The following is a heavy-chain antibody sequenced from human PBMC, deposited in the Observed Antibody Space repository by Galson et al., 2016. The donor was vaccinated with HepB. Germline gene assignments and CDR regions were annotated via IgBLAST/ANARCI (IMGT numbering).Heavy chain of an antibody. CDR1: GFSLSTNEMC. V-gene: IGHV2-70*01. Sequence: PALVKPTQTLTLTCTFSGFSLSTNEMCVSWIRQPPGKALEWLALITWADEQYYSTSLKTKPTITKDTSKNQVVLKMTNMDPADTATYYCARYRRDYGNDRSYFDFWGQGTLVTVSS. D-gene: IGHD4-11*01. J-gene: IGHJ4*02. CDR2: ITWADEQ. CDR3: ARYRRDYGNDRSYFDF.